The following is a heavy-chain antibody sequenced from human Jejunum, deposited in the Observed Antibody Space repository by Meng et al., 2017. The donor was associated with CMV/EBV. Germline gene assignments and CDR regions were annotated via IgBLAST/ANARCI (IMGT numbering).Heavy chain of an antibody. CDR1: GFNFNSYG. CDR2: VPHDGTSK. Sequence: QLVESGGGVVQPGGSLRLSFAASGFNFNSYGMHWVRQAPGKGLEWVAFVPHDGTSKYYADSVKGRFTISRDNSENTLYLQMSSLRAEDTAVYYCVKDVAYWGQGTLVTVSS. D-gene: IGHD2-21*01. J-gene: IGHJ4*02. V-gene: IGHV3-30*02. CDR3: VKDVAY.